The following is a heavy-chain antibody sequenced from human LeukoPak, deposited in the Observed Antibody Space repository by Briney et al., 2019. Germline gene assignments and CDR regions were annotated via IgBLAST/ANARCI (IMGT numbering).Heavy chain of an antibody. V-gene: IGHV1-69*02. J-gene: IGHJ5*02. D-gene: IGHD6-13*01. Sequence: SVKASGKPSGGTLSTYPFVGVPQAPGQGLEWMGKIVPIVGLRRSAQKFQGRLTLTADTSTTTAYMELSNLRSDDTAVYYCARRTGDAAGVEYWFETGGRGTLVIVSS. CDR3: ARRTGDAAGVEYWFET. CDR2: IVPIVGLR. CDR1: GGTLSTYP.